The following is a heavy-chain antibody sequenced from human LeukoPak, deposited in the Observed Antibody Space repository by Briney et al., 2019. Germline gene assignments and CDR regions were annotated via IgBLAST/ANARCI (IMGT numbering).Heavy chain of an antibody. CDR1: GFTFSSYV. J-gene: IGHJ4*02. Sequence: GGSLRLSCAASGFTFSSYVMHWVRQAPGKGLEWVAVIWYDGSNKYYVDSVRGRFTISRDNSKNTLFLQMDSLRAKDTAVYYCARDQTSCSSTSCFADYWGQGTLVTVSS. D-gene: IGHD2-2*01. CDR2: IWYDGSNK. V-gene: IGHV3-33*01. CDR3: ARDQTSCSSTSCFADY.